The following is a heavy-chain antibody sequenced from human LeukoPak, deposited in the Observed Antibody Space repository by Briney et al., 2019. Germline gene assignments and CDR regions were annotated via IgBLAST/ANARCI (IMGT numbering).Heavy chain of an antibody. CDR1: GFSITSGYF. CDR3: ARGQIYDYWTPVSWKFDI. V-gene: IGHV4-38-2*02. Sequence: SETLSLTCSVSGFSITSGYFWGWIRQSPGKGLEWIGNIYTTGAGSTSYNPSVKSRVTLFSNKAKNQLSLKMNSVIPADTAVYYCARGQIYDYWTPVSWKFDIWGRGTLVSVSS. CDR2: IYTTGAGST. D-gene: IGHD3/OR15-3a*01. J-gene: IGHJ2*01.